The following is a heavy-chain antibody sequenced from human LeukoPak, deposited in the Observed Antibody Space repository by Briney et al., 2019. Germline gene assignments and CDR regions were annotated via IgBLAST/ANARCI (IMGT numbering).Heavy chain of an antibody. J-gene: IGHJ4*02. CDR2: IIPIFGTA. CDR1: GGTFSSYA. CDR3: ARESLWFGSQTADY. Sequence: SVKVSCKASGGTFSSYAISWVRQAPGQGLKWMGGIIPIFGTANYAQKLQGRVTMTTDTSTSTAYMELRSLRSDDTAVYYCARESLWFGSQTADYWGQGTLVTVSS. V-gene: IGHV1-69*05. D-gene: IGHD3-10*01.